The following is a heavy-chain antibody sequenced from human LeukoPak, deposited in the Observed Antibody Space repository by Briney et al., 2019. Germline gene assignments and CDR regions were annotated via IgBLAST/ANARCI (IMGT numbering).Heavy chain of an antibody. Sequence: ASVKVSCKTSGYTFTNYDINWVRQASGQGLEWMGWTNPNTVNTGYAQKFQGRVTMTRDTSTSTAYMELRNLRSEDTAVYFCARSRYGDYSPWGQGTLVIVSS. CDR2: TNPNTVNT. D-gene: IGHD4-17*01. J-gene: IGHJ5*02. CDR1: GYTFTNYD. V-gene: IGHV1-8*01. CDR3: ARSRYGDYSP.